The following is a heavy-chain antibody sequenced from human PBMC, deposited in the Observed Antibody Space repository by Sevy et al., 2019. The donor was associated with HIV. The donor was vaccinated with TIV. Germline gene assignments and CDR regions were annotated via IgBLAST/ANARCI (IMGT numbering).Heavy chain of an antibody. D-gene: IGHD2-2*02. CDR2: ISYDGNSK. CDR3: GKEVVPAAIPNYYYYYGMDV. V-gene: IGHV3-30*18. CDR1: GFTFSYYG. Sequence: LSLTCAASGFTFSYYGMHWVRQAPGKGLEWVTVISYDGNSKYYADSVKGRFTISRDNSKSTSYLHMNSLRAEDTAVYYCGKEVVPAAIPNYYYYYGMDVWGQGTTVTVSS. J-gene: IGHJ6*02.